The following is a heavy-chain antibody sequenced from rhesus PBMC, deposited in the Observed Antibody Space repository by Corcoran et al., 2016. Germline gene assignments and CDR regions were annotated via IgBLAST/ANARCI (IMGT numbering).Heavy chain of an antibody. CDR3: ARELVVTTSVFVDY. V-gene: IGHV4S12*01. D-gene: IGHD2-39*02. CDR1: GGPISSGYYS. J-gene: IGHJ4*01. Sequence: QVQLQESGPGVVKPSETLALTCAVSGGPISSGYYSWRGIRHPPGTGLDWIGGIYSNSNTTTYNPSLKSRVTISKDTSKNQFSLKLSSVTAADTAVYYCARELVVTTSVFVDYWGQGVLVTVSS. CDR2: IYSNSNTT.